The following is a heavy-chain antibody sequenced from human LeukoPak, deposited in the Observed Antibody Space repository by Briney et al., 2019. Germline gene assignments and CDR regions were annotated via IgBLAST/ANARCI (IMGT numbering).Heavy chain of an antibody. CDR2: IYYSGST. CDR3: AREIRAVYYDSSGFTH. V-gene: IGHV4-59*01. D-gene: IGHD3-22*01. CDR1: GGSISSYY. Sequence: SETLSLTCTVSGGSISSYYWSWIRQPPGKGLEWIGYIYYSGSTNYNPSLKSRVTISVDTSKNQFSLKLSSVTAADTAVYYCAREIRAVYYDSSGFTHWGQGTLVTVSS. J-gene: IGHJ4*02.